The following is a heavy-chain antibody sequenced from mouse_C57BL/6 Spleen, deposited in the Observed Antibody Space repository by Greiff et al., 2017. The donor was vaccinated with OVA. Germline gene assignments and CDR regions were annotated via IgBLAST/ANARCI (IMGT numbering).Heavy chain of an antibody. CDR2: INPNNGGT. CDR3: ARDEVFGYWYFDV. Sequence: VQLQQSGPELVKPGASVKISCKASGYTFTDYYMNWVKQSHGKSLEWIGDINPNNGGTSYNQKFKGKATLTVDKSSSTAYMELRSLTSEDSAVYYCARDEVFGYWYFDVWGTGTTVTVSS. J-gene: IGHJ1*03. V-gene: IGHV1-26*01. CDR1: GYTFTDYY.